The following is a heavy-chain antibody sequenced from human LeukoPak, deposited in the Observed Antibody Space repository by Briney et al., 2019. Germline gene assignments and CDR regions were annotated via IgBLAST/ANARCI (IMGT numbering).Heavy chain of an antibody. Sequence: GGSLRLSCAASGFTFSSYGMHWVRQAPGKGLEWVAVIWYDGSKKYYADSVKGRSTISRDDSKNTLYLQVNSLRAEGTAVYYCAKDDSSWMRVALDYWGQGTLVTVSS. CDR1: GFTFSSYG. J-gene: IGHJ4*02. D-gene: IGHD6-13*01. CDR3: AKDDSSWMRVALDY. V-gene: IGHV3-33*03. CDR2: IWYDGSKK.